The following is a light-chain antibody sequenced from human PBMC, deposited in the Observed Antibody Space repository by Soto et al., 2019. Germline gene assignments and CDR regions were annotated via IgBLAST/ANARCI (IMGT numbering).Light chain of an antibody. CDR3: QQYGSSPAT. CDR1: ESVRSSY. Sequence: EIVLTQSPGTLSLSPVERATLSCRASESVRSSYLAWYQQKPGQAPRLLIYGASTRATGIPDRFTGSGSGTDFTLSVSRLEPEDFAVYFCQQYGSSPATFGQGTKVDI. CDR2: GAS. V-gene: IGKV3-20*01. J-gene: IGKJ1*01.